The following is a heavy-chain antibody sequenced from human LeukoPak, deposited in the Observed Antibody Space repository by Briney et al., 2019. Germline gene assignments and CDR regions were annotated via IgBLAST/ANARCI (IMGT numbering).Heavy chain of an antibody. CDR2: ISGSGKTI. CDR3: ARDRQWLVLALDY. D-gene: IGHD6-19*01. CDR1: KFTFSDYY. J-gene: IGHJ4*02. V-gene: IGHV3-11*01. Sequence: GGSLRLSCEASKFTFSDYYMSWIRQSPGKGLEWVAYISGSGKTIYYAESVKGRFTISRDNAKNSLYLQINSLRAEDTAVYYCARDRQWLVLALDYWGQGTLVTVSS.